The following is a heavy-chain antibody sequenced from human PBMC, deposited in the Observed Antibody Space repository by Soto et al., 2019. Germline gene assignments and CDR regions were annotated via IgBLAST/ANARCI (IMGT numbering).Heavy chain of an antibody. CDR3: ARVVTIFGVALGWFDP. CDR1: GGSFSGYY. D-gene: IGHD3-3*01. CDR2: INHSGST. V-gene: IGHV4-34*01. J-gene: IGHJ5*02. Sequence: SETLSLTCAVYGGSFSGYYWSWIRQPPGKGLEWIGEINHSGSTNYNPSLKSRVTISVDTSKNQFSLKLSSVTAADTAVYYCARVVTIFGVALGWFDPWGQGTLVTVSS.